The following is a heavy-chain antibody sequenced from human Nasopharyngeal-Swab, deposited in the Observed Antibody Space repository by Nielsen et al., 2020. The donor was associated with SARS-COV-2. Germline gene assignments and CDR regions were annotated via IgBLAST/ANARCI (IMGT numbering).Heavy chain of an antibody. CDR2: IIPIFGTA. J-gene: IGHJ6*02. CDR3: ASPYCSSTSCRLSYYYGMDV. D-gene: IGHD2-2*01. V-gene: IGHV1-69*06. Sequence: WVRQAPGQGLEWMGEIIPIFGTANYAQKFQGRVTITADKSTSTAYMELSSLRSEDTAVYYCASPYCSSTSCRLSYYYGMDVWGQGTTVTVSS.